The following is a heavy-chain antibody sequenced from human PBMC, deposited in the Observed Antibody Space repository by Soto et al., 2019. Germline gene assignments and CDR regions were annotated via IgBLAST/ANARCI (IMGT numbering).Heavy chain of an antibody. CDR2: ISYDGSNR. J-gene: IGHJ4*02. CDR3: ARDDDY. Sequence: GGSLRLSCAASGFTFSSYGMHWVRQAPGKGLEWVAVISYDGSNRYYADYVKGRFTISRDNSKNTLNLQMNSLKAEDTAVYYCARDDDYWGEGTLVTVSS. CDR1: GFTFSSYG. V-gene: IGHV3-30*03.